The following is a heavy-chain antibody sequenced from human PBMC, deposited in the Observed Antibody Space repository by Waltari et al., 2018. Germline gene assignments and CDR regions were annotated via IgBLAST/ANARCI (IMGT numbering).Heavy chain of an antibody. J-gene: IGHJ4*02. CDR2: ISYDGNTR. Sequence: QVQLVESGGGVVQPGGSLSLSCAASGFPFGDYAMHWVRQASGKGLEWVLSISYDGNTRYFADSVKGRFTISRDNSRNILYLQMSSLRREDTAVYYCTRGRSTGYDDYWGQGSLVTVSS. D-gene: IGHD5-12*01. CDR1: GFPFGDYA. V-gene: IGHV3-30-3*01. CDR3: TRGRSTGYDDY.